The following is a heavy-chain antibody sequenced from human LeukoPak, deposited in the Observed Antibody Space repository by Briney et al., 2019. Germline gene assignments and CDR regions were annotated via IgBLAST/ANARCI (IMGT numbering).Heavy chain of an antibody. Sequence: PSETLSLSCTVSGVSISSTSYYWGWMRQSPGKGLEWIGSIYSSGSTYYNPSLKSRVTISVDTSKNQFSLKLSSVTAADTAVYYCAREGGEYCSGGSCYEGGDGSYNFDYWGQGTLVTVSS. CDR2: IYSSGST. CDR3: AREGGEYCSGGSCYEGGDGSYNFDY. CDR1: GVSISSTSYY. J-gene: IGHJ4*02. V-gene: IGHV4-39*07. D-gene: IGHD2-15*01.